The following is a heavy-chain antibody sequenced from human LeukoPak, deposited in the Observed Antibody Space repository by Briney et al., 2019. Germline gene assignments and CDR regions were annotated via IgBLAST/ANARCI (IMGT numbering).Heavy chain of an antibody. CDR3: ARDGHSSGWYENWFDP. CDR1: GGSIRSFY. CDR2: IYYSGST. D-gene: IGHD6-19*01. Sequence: PSETLSLTCTVSGGSIRSFYWSWIRQPPGKGLEWIEYIYYSGSTNYNPSLKSRVTISVDTSKNQFSLRLSSVTAADTAVYYCARDGHSSGWYENWFDPWGQGTLVTVSS. V-gene: IGHV4-59*01. J-gene: IGHJ5*02.